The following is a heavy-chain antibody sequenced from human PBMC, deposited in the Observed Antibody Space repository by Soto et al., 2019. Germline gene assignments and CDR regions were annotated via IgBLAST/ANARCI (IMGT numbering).Heavy chain of an antibody. Sequence: QVQLVQSGAEVKKPGSSVKVSCKASGGTFNSYAISWVRQAPGQGLEWMGGIIPIFGTANYAQNFQGRVAITADESTRAAYMQLRSLRSEDTAVYYCALWGFRDGNKSKNNYGMAVWGQGTTVTVSS. D-gene: IGHD3-10*01. J-gene: IGHJ6*02. V-gene: IGHV1-69*01. CDR2: IIPIFGTA. CDR1: GGTFNSYA. CDR3: ALWGFRDGNKSKNNYGMAV.